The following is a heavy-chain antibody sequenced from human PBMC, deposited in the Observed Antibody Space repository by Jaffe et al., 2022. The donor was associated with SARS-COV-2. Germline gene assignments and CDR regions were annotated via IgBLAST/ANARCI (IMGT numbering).Heavy chain of an antibody. CDR2: IIPIFDTT. CDR3: AASDYGDYEWGGFDP. Sequence: QVQLMQSGTEVKKPGSSVKVSCKASGGTLSSYTFSWVRQAPGQGLEWMGGIIPIFDTTYYTQKFQGRLTITADESTTTAYMELDSLTSDDSAVYYCAASDYGDYEWGGFDPWGQGTLVTVSS. D-gene: IGHD4-17*01. J-gene: IGHJ5*02. V-gene: IGHV1-69*01. CDR1: GGTLSSYT.